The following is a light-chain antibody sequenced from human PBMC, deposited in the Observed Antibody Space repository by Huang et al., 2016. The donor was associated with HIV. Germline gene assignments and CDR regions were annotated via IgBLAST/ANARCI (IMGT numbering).Light chain of an antibody. V-gene: IGKV1-NL1*01. J-gene: IGKJ5*01. CDR1: QDIRSS. CDR2: AAS. CDR3: QQYYTTPRDT. Sequence: DIQMTQSPSSLSASVGDRVTITCRASQDIRSSFAWYQQKPGKSPKHLLCAASRLESWVASRFSGSGSGTDYTLTISSLQPEDCATYYCQQYYTTPRDTFGQGTRLAIK.